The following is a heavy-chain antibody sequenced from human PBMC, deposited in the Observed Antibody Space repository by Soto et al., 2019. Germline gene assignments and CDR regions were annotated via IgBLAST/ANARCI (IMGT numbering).Heavy chain of an antibody. CDR3: ARRVYSSSWYEDWFDP. CDR1: GGTSSSYA. V-gene: IGHV1-69*13. J-gene: IGHJ5*02. Sequence: SVKVSCKASGGTSSSYAISWVRQAPGQGLEWMGGIIPIFGTANYAQKFQGRVTITADESTSTAYMELSSLRSEDTAVYYCARRVYSSSWYEDWFDPWGQGTLVTVSS. CDR2: IIPIFGTA. D-gene: IGHD6-13*01.